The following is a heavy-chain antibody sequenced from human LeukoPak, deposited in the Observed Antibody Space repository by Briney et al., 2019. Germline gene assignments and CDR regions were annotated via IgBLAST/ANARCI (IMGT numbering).Heavy chain of an antibody. D-gene: IGHD3-3*01. J-gene: IGHJ6*03. V-gene: IGHV1-69*04. CDR2: IIPILGIA. CDR3: ARDGTVTIFGVVIRYYMDV. Sequence: SVKVSCKASGGTFSSYAISWVRQAPGQGLEWMGRIIPILGIANYAQKFQGRVTITADKSTSTAYMELSRLRSDDTAVYYCARDGTVTIFGVVIRYYMDVWGKGTTVTVSS. CDR1: GGTFSSYA.